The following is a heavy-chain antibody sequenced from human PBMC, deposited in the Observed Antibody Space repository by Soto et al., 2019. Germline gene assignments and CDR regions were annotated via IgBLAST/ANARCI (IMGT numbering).Heavy chain of an antibody. CDR1: GFSLSNARMG. Sequence: SGPTLVNPTETLTLTCTVSGFSLSNARMGVSWIRQPPGKALEWLAHIFSNDEKSYSTSLKSRLTISKDTSKSQVVLTMTNMDPVDTATYYCARIRGIAAAGTGYYYYSGMDVWGQGTTVTVSS. CDR3: ARIRGIAAAGTGYYYYSGMDV. CDR2: IFSNDEK. D-gene: IGHD6-13*01. J-gene: IGHJ6*02. V-gene: IGHV2-26*01.